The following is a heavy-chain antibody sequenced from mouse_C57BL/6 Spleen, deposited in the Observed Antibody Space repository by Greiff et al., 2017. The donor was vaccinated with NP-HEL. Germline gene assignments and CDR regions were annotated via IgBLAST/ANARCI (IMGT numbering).Heavy chain of an antibody. J-gene: IGHJ2*01. CDR1: GYTFTDYN. D-gene: IGHD1-1*02. Sequence: VQLKQSGPELVKPGASVKMSCKASGYTFTDYNMHWVKQSHGQSLEWIGYINPNNGGTSYNQKFKGKATLTVNKSSSTAYMELRSLTSEDSAVYYCARGGYGYFDYWGQGTTLTVSS. CDR2: INPNNGGT. CDR3: ARGGYGYFDY. V-gene: IGHV1-22*01.